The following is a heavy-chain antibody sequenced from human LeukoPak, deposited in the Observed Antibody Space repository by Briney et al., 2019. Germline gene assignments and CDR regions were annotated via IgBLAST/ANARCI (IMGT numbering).Heavy chain of an antibody. CDR1: GGSISSSSYY. Sequence: SETLSLTCTVSGGSISSSSYYWGWIRQPPGKGLEWVGSIYYSGSIYYNPSLKSRVTISVDTSKNQFSLKLSSVTAADTAVYYCAGTMVRGVIGAFDIWGQGTMVTVSS. V-gene: IGHV4-39*01. J-gene: IGHJ3*02. D-gene: IGHD3-10*01. CDR3: AGTMVRGVIGAFDI. CDR2: IYYSGSI.